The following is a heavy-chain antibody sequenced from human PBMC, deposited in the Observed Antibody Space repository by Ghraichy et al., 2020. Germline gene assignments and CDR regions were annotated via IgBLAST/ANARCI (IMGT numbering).Heavy chain of an antibody. CDR1: GGSFSGYY. CDR2: INHSGST. J-gene: IGHJ4*02. D-gene: IGHD1-26*01. CDR3: ARRPYSGRLLVY. Sequence: ETLSLTCAVYGGSFSGYYWSWIRQPPGKGLEWIGEINHSGSTNYNPSLKSRVTISVDTSKNQFFLKLSSVTAADTAVYYCARRPYSGRLLVYWGQGTLVTVSS. V-gene: IGHV4-34*01.